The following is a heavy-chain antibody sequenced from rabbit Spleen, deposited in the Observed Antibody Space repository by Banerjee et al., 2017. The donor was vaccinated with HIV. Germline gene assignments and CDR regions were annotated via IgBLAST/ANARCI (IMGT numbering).Heavy chain of an antibody. CDR1: GFSFSGSHY. CDR3: ARDRDGDTPYNSYYFDL. D-gene: IGHD2-1*01. V-gene: IGHV1S40*01. CDR2: IYAGGSGTT. Sequence: EESGGGLVKPGASLTLSCTASGFSFSGSHYMCWVRQAPGKGLEWIACIYAGGSGTTYYASWAKGRFTISKTSSTTVTLQMTSLTAADTATYFCARDRDGDTPYNSYYFDLWGQGTLVTVS. J-gene: IGHJ4*01.